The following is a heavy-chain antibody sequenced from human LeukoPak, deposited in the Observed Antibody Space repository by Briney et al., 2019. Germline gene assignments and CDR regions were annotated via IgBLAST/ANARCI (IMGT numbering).Heavy chain of an antibody. V-gene: IGHV3-23*01. J-gene: IGHJ6*03. CDR2: ISGSGGST. CDR3: AKCYGSSWYNDYYYMDV. D-gene: IGHD6-13*01. CDR1: GFTFSSYA. Sequence: GGSLRLSCAASGFTFSSYAMSWVRQAPGKGLEWVSAISGSGGSTYYADSVKGRFTISRDNSKNTLYLQMNSLRAEDTAVYYCAKCYGSSWYNDYYYMDVWGKGTTVTISS.